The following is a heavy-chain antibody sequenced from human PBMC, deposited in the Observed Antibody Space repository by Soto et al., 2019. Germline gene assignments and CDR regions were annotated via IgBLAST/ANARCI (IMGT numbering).Heavy chain of an antibody. CDR2: ISAYNGNT. Sequence: QVQLVQSGAEVKKPGASVKVSCKASGYTFTSYGISWVRQAPGQGLEWMGWISAYNGNTNYAQKLQGRVTMTTDTSTSTAYMELRSLRSDDTAVYYCARSIREVVPAAYYYYGMDVWGHGTTVTVSS. CDR1: GYTFTSYG. V-gene: IGHV1-18*01. D-gene: IGHD2-2*01. CDR3: ARSIREVVPAAYYYYGMDV. J-gene: IGHJ6*02.